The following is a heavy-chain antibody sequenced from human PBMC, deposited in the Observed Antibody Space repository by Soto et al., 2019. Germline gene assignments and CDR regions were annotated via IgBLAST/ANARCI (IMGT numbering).Heavy chain of an antibody. D-gene: IGHD3-10*01. Sequence: GGSLRLSCAASGFTFSSYGMHWVRQAPGKGLEWVAVIWYDGSNKYYADSVKGRFTISRDNSKNTLYLQMNSLRAEDTAVYYCARDKGRLLWFGESISEFDYWGQGTLVTVSS. CDR3: ARDKGRLLWFGESISEFDY. CDR2: IWYDGSNK. J-gene: IGHJ4*02. V-gene: IGHV3-33*01. CDR1: GFTFSSYG.